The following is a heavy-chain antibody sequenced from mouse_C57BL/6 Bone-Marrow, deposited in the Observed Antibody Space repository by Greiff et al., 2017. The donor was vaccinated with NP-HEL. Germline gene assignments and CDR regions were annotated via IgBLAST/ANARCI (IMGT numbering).Heavy chain of an antibody. J-gene: IGHJ3*01. CDR2: IDPSDSYT. CDR1: VYTFTTYW. CDR3: ARKAYYGRSYEFAY. Sequence: QLQQPGAELVPPFSSFPLSFNSSVYTFTTYWMQWVKQRPGQGLEWIGEIDPSDSYTNYNQKFKGKATLTVDTSSSTANMQLSSLTSEDSAVYYCARKAYYGRSYEFAYWGQGTLVTVSA. D-gene: IGHD1-1*01. V-gene: IGHV1-50*01.